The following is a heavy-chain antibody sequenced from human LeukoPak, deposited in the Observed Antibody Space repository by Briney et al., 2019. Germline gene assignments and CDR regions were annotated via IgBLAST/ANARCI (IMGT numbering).Heavy chain of an antibody. D-gene: IGHD3-22*01. Sequence: ASVKVSCKASGGTFSSYAISWVRQAPGQGLEWMGRIIPILGIANYAQKFQGRVTITADKSTSTAYMELSSLRSEDAAVYYCARANPGYSDYWGQGTLVTVSS. J-gene: IGHJ4*02. CDR2: IIPILGIA. V-gene: IGHV1-69*04. CDR3: ARANPGYSDY. CDR1: GGTFSSYA.